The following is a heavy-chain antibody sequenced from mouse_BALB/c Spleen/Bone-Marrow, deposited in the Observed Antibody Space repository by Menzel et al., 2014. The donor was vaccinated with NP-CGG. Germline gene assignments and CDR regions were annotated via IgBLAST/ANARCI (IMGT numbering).Heavy chain of an antibody. Sequence: DVKLQESGGGLVQPGGSLKLSCAASGFDLSRYWMSWVRQAPGKGLEWIGEINPDSSTINYTPSLKDKFIISRDNAKNTLYLQMSKVRSEDTALYYCARLGNYGWFAYWGQGTLVTVSA. CDR2: INPDSSTI. J-gene: IGHJ3*01. CDR3: ARLGNYGWFAY. D-gene: IGHD2-1*01. V-gene: IGHV4-1*02. CDR1: GFDLSRYW.